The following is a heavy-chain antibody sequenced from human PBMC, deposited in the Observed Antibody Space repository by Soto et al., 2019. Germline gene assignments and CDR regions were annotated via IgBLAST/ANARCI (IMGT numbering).Heavy chain of an antibody. V-gene: IGHV3-30*03. Sequence: QVQLVESGGGVVQPGRSLRLSCAASGFTFSSYGMHWVRQAPGKGLEWVAVISYDGSNKYYADSVKGRFTISRDNSMNTLYLQMNSLRAEDTAVYYCAIGGRGYSSGWPFDYWGQGTLVTVSS. D-gene: IGHD6-19*01. CDR1: GFTFSSYG. J-gene: IGHJ4*02. CDR2: ISYDGSNK. CDR3: AIGGRGYSSGWPFDY.